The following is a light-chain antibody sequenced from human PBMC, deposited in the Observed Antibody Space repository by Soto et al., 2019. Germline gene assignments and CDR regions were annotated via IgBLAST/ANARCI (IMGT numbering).Light chain of an antibody. CDR2: DVS. CDR3: GSYTTSSNYV. CDR1: SXDIDAYNY. V-gene: IGLV2-14*01. Sequence: QSVLTQPASVSGSPGQSFTISCTGTSXDIDAYNYVSWYQQHPGKAPKLMIYDVSNRPSGISNRFSGSKSGNTASLTISGLQAEDEADYYCGSYTTSSNYVFGTGTKVTVL. J-gene: IGLJ1*01.